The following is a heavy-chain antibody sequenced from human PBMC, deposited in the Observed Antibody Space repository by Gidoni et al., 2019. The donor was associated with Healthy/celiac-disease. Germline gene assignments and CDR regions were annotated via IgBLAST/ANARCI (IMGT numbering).Heavy chain of an antibody. V-gene: IGHV1-69*01. D-gene: IGHD1-26*01. CDR2: IIPIFGTA. Sequence: QVQLVQSGAEVKKPGSSVKVSCKASGGTFSSYAICWVRQAPGQGLEWIGWIIPIFGTANYAQKFQGRVTITADESTSTAYMELSSLRSEDTAVYYCARAYLYGSYYLDYFDYWGQGTLVTVSS. J-gene: IGHJ4*02. CDR3: ARAYLYGSYYLDYFDY. CDR1: GGTFSSYA.